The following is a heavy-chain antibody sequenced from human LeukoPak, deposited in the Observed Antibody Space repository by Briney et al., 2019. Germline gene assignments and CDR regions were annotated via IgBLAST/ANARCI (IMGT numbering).Heavy chain of an antibody. J-gene: IGHJ4*02. D-gene: IGHD6-19*01. CDR3: ARAQAVADFFY. Sequence: SETLSPTCAVYGGSFSGYYWSWIRQPPGKGLEWIGEINHSGSTNYNRSLKSRVTISVDTSKNQFSLKLSSVTAADTAVYYCARAQAVADFFYWGLGTLVTVSS. V-gene: IGHV4-34*01. CDR1: GGSFSGYY. CDR2: INHSGST.